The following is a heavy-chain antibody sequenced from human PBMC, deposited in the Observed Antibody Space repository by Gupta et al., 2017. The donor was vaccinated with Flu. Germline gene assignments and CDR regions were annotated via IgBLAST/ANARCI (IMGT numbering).Heavy chain of an antibody. CDR1: GGSFSGYY. CDR3: ARAYKTGYSSSWYLLGHQNWFDP. CDR2: INHSGST. D-gene: IGHD6-13*01. Sequence: QVQLQQWGAGLLKPSETLSLTCAVYGGSFSGYYWSWIRQPPGKGLEWIGEINHSGSTNYNPSLKSRVTISVDTSKNQFSLKLSSVTAADTAVYYCARAYKTGYSSSWYLLGHQNWFDPWGQGTLVTVSS. V-gene: IGHV4-34*01. J-gene: IGHJ5*02.